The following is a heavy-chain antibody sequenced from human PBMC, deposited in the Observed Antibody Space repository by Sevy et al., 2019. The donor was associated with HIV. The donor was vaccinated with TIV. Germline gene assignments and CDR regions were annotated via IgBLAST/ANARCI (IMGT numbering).Heavy chain of an antibody. V-gene: IGHV3-23*01. J-gene: IGHJ5*01. CDR3: AKDFVSSYSRNWVDS. CDR2: ISGSGGST. CDR1: GFTFSDYA. Sequence: GGSLRLSCAASGFTFSDYAMTWVRQAPGKGLEWVSAISGSGGSTYYAESVNGRFTISRDNSKSTLYLQMNSLRAEDTTVYHCAKDFVSSYSRNWVDSWGQGTLVTVSS. D-gene: IGHD2-15*01.